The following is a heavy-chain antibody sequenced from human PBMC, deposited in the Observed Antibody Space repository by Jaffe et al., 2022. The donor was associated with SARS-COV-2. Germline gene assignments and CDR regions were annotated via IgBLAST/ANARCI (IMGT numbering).Heavy chain of an antibody. V-gene: IGHV3-13*01. CDR3: ARGSGTYYYDSSGTSFDY. CDR1: GFTFSSYD. Sequence: EVQLVESGGGLVQPGGSLRLSCAASGFTFSSYDMHWVRQATGKGLEWVSAIGTAGDTYYPGSVKGRFTISRENAKNSLYLQMNSLRAGDTAVYYCARGSGTYYYDSSGTSFDYWGQVTLVTVSS. D-gene: IGHD3-22*01. CDR2: IGTAGDT. J-gene: IGHJ4*02.